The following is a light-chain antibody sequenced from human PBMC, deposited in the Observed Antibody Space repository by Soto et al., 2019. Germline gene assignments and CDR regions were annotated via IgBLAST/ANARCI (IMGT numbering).Light chain of an antibody. Sequence: QSVLTQPPSASGSPGQSVTISCTGTKNDIGVYDFVSWYQHHPGKAPRLIIYEVVQRPSGVPDRFSGSKSGNTASLTVSGLQAADEGDYYCSSFRSGGVVVFGGGTKLTVL. CDR1: KNDIGVYDF. V-gene: IGLV2-8*01. CDR3: SSFRSGGVVV. J-gene: IGLJ3*02. CDR2: EVV.